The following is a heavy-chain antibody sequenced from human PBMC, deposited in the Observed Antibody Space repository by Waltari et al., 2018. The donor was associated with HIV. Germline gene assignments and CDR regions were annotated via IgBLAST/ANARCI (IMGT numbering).Heavy chain of an antibody. V-gene: IGHV3-7*04. CDR3: ARGGFYGSGSKVN. J-gene: IGHJ4*02. CDR2: IKQDGSEK. D-gene: IGHD3-10*01. Sequence: EVQLVESGGGLVQPGGSLRLSCAASGFTFGGYWMSWVRQAPGKGLEWVANIKQDGSEKDYVDSVNGRFTISRDNAENSLYLQMNSLRAEDTAVYYCARGGFYGSGSKVNWGQGTLVTVSS. CDR1: GFTFGGYW.